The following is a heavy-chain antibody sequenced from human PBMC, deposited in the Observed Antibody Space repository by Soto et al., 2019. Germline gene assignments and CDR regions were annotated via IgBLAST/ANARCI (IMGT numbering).Heavy chain of an antibody. J-gene: IGHJ6*02. D-gene: IGHD3-3*01. V-gene: IGHV3-23*01. CDR1: GFTFSSYA. CDR2: ISGSGGST. Sequence: PGGSLRLSCAASGFTFSSYAMSWVRRAPGKGLEWVSAISGSGGSTYYADSVKGRFTISRDNSKNTLYLQMNSLRAEDTAVYYCAKRKYDFWSGPMDVWGQGTTVTVSS. CDR3: AKRKYDFWSGPMDV.